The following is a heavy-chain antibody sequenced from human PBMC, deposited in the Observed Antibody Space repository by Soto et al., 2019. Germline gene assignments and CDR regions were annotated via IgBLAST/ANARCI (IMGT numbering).Heavy chain of an antibody. V-gene: IGHV1-3*01. CDR2: INAGNGNT. CDR1: GYTFTSYA. Sequence: ASVKVSCKASGYTFTSYAMHWVRQAPGQRLEWMGWINAGNGNTKYSQKFQGRVTITRDTSASTAYVELSSLRSEDTAVYYCAGGYNYYGSGSYYNDYYYYGMDVWG. J-gene: IGHJ6*02. CDR3: AGGYNYYGSGSYYNDYYYYGMDV. D-gene: IGHD3-10*01.